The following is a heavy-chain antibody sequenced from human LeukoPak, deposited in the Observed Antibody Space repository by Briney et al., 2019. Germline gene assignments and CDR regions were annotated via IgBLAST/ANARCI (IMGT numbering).Heavy chain of an antibody. Sequence: SETLSLTCAVYGGSLSGYYWNWIRQSPGKGLEWIGEINHSGTTNYNPSLKSRVTISVDTSKNQFSLRLTSVTAADTAVYYCARFPCSGDSCYSGIRAFDIWGQGTMDAVSS. CDR2: INHSGTT. J-gene: IGHJ3*02. CDR3: ARFPCSGDSCYSGIRAFDI. CDR1: GGSLSGYY. V-gene: IGHV4-34*01. D-gene: IGHD2-15*01.